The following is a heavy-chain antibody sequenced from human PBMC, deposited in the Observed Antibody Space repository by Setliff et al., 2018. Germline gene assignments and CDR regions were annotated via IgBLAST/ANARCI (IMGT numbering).Heavy chain of an antibody. CDR3: ARDLEATAGTPRAFDV. CDR2: IQQDGSEK. V-gene: IGHV3-7*01. Sequence: PGGSLRLSCTASGFTFSTYRMHWVRQAPGKGLEWVADIQQDGSEKYYVDSVRGRFTISRDNAENSLYLQMNSLRDEDTAVYYCARDLEATAGTPRAFDVWGQGTLVTVSS. CDR1: GFTFSTYR. D-gene: IGHD6-13*01. J-gene: IGHJ3*01.